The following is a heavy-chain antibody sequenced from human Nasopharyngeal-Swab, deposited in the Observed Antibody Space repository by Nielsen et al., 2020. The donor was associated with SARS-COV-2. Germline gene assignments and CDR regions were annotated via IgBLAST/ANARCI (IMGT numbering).Heavy chain of an antibody. V-gene: IGHV3-23*01. CDR2: ISGSGGST. J-gene: IGHJ6*02. CDR3: AKGGGYSYYYGMDV. Sequence: GGSLRLSCAASGFTFSSYAMSWVRQAQGKGLEWVSAISGSGGSTYYADSVKGRFTISRDNSKNTLYLQMNSLRAEDTAVYCCAKGGGYSYYYGMDVWGQGTTVTVSS. CDR1: GFTFSSYA. D-gene: IGHD5-18*01.